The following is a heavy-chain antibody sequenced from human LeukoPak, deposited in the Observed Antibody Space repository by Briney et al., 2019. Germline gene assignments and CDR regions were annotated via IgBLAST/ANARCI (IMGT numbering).Heavy chain of an antibody. D-gene: IGHD3-22*01. CDR2: IYYSGST. V-gene: IGHV4-59*01. CDR3: ARDMNYYDSSGYYYWFDP. Sequence: SETLSLTCTVSGGSISSYYWSWLRQPPGKGLEWIGYIYYSGSTNYNPSLTSRVTISVDTSKNQFSLKLSSATAADTAVYYCARDMNYYDSSGYYYWFDPWGQGTLVTVSS. J-gene: IGHJ5*02. CDR1: GGSISSYY.